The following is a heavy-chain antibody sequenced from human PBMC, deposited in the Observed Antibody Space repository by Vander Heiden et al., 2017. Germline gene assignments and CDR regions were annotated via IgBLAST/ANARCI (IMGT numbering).Heavy chain of an antibody. CDR2: ISWDGGST. D-gene: IGHD3-3*01. J-gene: IGHJ4*02. CDR1: GFTFDDYT. V-gene: IGHV3-43*01. CDR3: AKGEYDFWSGYYTG. Sequence: EVQLVESGGVVVQRGGSRRLSCAASGFTFDDYTMHWVRQAPGKGLEWVSLISWDGGSTYYADSVKGRFTISRDNSKNSLYLQMNSLRTEDTALYYCAKGEYDFWSGYYTGWGQGTLVTVSS.